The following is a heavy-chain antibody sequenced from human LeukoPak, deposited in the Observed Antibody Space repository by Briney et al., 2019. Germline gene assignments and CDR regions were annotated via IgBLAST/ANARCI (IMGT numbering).Heavy chain of an antibody. CDR1: GGSFSGYY. J-gene: IGHJ6*03. V-gene: IGHV4-34*01. D-gene: IGHD6-6*01. CDR3: ARGIAARHYYYYYMDV. CDR2: INHSGST. Sequence: MPSETLSLTCAVYGGSFSGYYWSWIRQPPGKGLEWIGEINHSGSTNYNPPLKSRVTISVGTSKNQFSLKLSSVTAADTAVYYCARGIAARHYYYYYMDVWGKGTTVTVSS.